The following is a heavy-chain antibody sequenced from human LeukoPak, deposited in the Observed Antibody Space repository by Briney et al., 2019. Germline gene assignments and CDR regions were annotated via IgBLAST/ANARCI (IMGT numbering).Heavy chain of an antibody. V-gene: IGHV1-24*01. CDR3: ATGPNTSFEYGSFDY. Sequence: ASVKVSCKVSGYTLTELSMHWVRQAPGKGLEWMGGFDPEDGETIYAQKFQGRVTMTEDTSTDTAYMELSSLRSEDTAVYYCATGPNTSFEYGSFDYSGQGTLVTVSS. CDR1: GYTLTELS. D-gene: IGHD2-2*01. CDR2: FDPEDGET. J-gene: IGHJ4*02.